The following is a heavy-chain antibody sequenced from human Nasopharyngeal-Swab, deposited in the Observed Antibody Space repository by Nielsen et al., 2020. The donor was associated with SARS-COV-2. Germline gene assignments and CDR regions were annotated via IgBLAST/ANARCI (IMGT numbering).Heavy chain of an antibody. CDR3: ARVGPSSDYFDY. D-gene: IGHD6-6*01. J-gene: IGHJ4*02. CDR1: GGSISSSSYY. V-gene: IGHV4-39*01. Sequence: GSLRLSCTVSGGSISSSSYYWGWIRQPPGKGLEWIGRIYYSGSTYYNPSLKSRVTISVDTSKNQFSLKLSSVTAADTAVYYCARVGPSSDYFDYWGQGTLVTVSS. CDR2: IYYSGST.